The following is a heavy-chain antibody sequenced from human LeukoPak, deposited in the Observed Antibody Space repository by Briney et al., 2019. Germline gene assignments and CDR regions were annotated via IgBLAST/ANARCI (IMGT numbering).Heavy chain of an antibody. Sequence: AAVKVSCKASGYTFTGYYMQWVGQAPGQGREWMGWINPNSGGTKYAQKFQGRVTITRDTSISTAYMELSRLRSDDTAVYYCARDILDIVVVPAARWVDYWGQGTLVTVSA. D-gene: IGHD2-2*03. CDR2: INPNSGGT. V-gene: IGHV1-2*02. CDR3: ARDILDIVVVPAARWVDY. CDR1: GYTFTGYY. J-gene: IGHJ4*02.